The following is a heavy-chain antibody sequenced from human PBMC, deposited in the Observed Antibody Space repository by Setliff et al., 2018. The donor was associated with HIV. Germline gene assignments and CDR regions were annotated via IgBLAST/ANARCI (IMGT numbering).Heavy chain of an antibody. J-gene: IGHJ3*02. V-gene: IGHV4-61*02. CDR3: ARHVTVYYYDSSGYYSGAFDI. D-gene: IGHD3-22*01. Sequence: SETLSLTCTVSGDSISSGSYYWSWIRQPAGKGLEWIGRIYTSGSTSYNPSLKSRVTISVDTSRNQFSLNLNSVTAADTAVYYCARHVTVYYYDSSGYYSGAFDIWGQGTMVTVSS. CDR1: GDSISSGSYY. CDR2: IYTSGST.